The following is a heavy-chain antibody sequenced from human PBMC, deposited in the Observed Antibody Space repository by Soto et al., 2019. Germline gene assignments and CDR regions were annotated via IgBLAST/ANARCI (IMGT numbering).Heavy chain of an antibody. CDR3: ARGSSWAHFDY. CDR2: INAANGNT. CDR1: GYTFTSYA. J-gene: IGHJ4*02. Sequence: QVQLVQSGAEVKKPGASVKVSCKASGYTFTSYAMHWVRQAPGQRLEWMGWINAANGNTKYSQKFQGRVTITSDTSASIVYMELSSLRSEDTVVYYCARGSSWAHFDYWGQGTLVTVSS. D-gene: IGHD6-13*01. V-gene: IGHV1-3*01.